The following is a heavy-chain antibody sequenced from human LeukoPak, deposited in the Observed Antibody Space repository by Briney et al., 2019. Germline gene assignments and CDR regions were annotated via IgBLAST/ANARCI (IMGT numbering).Heavy chain of an antibody. CDR2: IYSGGST. Sequence: GGSLRPSCAASGFTVSSTYMTWVRQTPGKGLEWVSVIYSGGSTYYADSVKGRFTISRDNSKNTLYLQMNSLRAEDTAVYYCAREEVTTGAFDIWGQGTMVTVSS. CDR3: AREEVTTGAFDI. J-gene: IGHJ3*02. D-gene: IGHD2-21*02. V-gene: IGHV3-66*01. CDR1: GFTVSSTY.